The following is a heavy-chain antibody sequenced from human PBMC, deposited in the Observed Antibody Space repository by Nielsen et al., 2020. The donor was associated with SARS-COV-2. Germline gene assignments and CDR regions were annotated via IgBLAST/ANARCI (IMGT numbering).Heavy chain of an antibody. V-gene: IGHV1-46*01. CDR1: GYTFTSYY. CDR2: INPSGGST. D-gene: IGHD3-16*01. CDR3: ARAESWMGGWFDP. Sequence: ASVKVSCKASGYTFTSYYMHWVRQAPGQGLEWIEIINPSGGSTSYAQKFQGRVTMTRDTSTSTVYMELSSLRSEDTAVYYCARAESWMGGWFDPWGQGTLVTVSS. J-gene: IGHJ5*02.